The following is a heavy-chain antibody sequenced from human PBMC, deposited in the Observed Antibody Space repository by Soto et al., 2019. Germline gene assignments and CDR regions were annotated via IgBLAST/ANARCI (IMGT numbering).Heavy chain of an antibody. D-gene: IGHD2-21*02. Sequence: QVQLVQSGAEVKKPGASVKVSCKASGYSFTDYYMHWLRQAPGQGLEWMAWTNTNTGGTNYGQDFQGWVTVTRDPSISTAYMELRGLKSGDTAIYYCARSNTPTVTAPSFDHWGQGTLVSVSS. V-gene: IGHV1-2*04. CDR2: TNTNTGGT. J-gene: IGHJ4*02. CDR1: GYSFTDYY. CDR3: ARSNTPTVTAPSFDH.